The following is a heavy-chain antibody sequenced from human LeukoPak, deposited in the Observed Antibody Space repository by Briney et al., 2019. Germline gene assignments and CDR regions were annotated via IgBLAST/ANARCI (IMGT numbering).Heavy chain of an antibody. CDR2: ISYNGGST. CDR3: VRRTANHFDY. Sequence: PGGSLRLSCSASGFTLSSNAMHWVRQAPGKGLEYVSAISYNGGSTYYADSVKGRFTISRDNSKNTLYLQMSSLRAEDTAVFYCVRRTANHFDYWGQGTLATVSS. V-gene: IGHV3-64D*09. CDR1: GFTLSSNA. D-gene: IGHD2-21*02. J-gene: IGHJ4*02.